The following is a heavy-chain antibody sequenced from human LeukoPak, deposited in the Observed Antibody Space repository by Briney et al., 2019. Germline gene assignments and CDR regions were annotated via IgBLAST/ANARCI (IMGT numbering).Heavy chain of an antibody. Sequence: GKSLRLSCAASGFTFGNYAIHWVRQAPGKGLEWVAVIWYDGSYKYYADPVKGRFTISRDNSKNTAYLQMNSLTAEDTALYYCAKSGQYYDILTGYRYYFDYWGQGTLVTVSS. CDR3: AKSGQYYDILTGYRYYFDY. CDR1: GFTFGNYA. J-gene: IGHJ4*02. V-gene: IGHV3-33*03. CDR2: IWYDGSYK. D-gene: IGHD3-9*01.